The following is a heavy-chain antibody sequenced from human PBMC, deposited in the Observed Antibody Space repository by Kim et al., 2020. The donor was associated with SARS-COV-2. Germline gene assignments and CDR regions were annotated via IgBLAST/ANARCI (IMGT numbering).Heavy chain of an antibody. CDR2: IYPGDSDT. Sequence: GESLKISCKGSGYSFTSYWIGWVRQMPGKGLEWMGIIYPGDSDTRYSPSFQGQVTISADKSISTAYLQWSSLKASDTAMYYCARTAGQYSSPSRDAFDIWGQGTMVTVSS. CDR3: ARTAGQYSSPSRDAFDI. J-gene: IGHJ3*02. V-gene: IGHV5-51*01. D-gene: IGHD6-13*01. CDR1: GYSFTSYW.